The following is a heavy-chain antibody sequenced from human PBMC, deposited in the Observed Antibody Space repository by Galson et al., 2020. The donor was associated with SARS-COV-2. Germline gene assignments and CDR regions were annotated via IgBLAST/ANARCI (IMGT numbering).Heavy chain of an antibody. J-gene: IGHJ4*02. D-gene: IGHD2-2*01. CDR1: GYTFTSYG. Sequence: ASVKVSCKASGYTFTSYGISWVRQAPGQGLEWMGWISAYNGNTNYAQKLQGRVTMTTDTSTSTAYMELRSLRSDDTAVYYCARGWNKDIVVVPAAGFDYWGQGTLVTVSS. V-gene: IGHV1-18*01. CDR2: ISAYNGNT. CDR3: ARGWNKDIVVVPAAGFDY.